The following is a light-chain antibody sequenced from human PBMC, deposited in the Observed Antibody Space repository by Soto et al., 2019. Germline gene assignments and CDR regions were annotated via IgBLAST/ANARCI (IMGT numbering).Light chain of an antibody. CDR2: GAS. CDR1: QSVSSSY. CDR3: QQYGISSLT. V-gene: IGKV3-20*01. Sequence: EIVLTQSPGTLSLSPGERATLSCRASQSVSSSYLAWYQQKPGQAPRLLIYGASSRATGIPDRFSGSGSGTDFTLTISRLEPEDFAVNYCQQYGISSLTFGGGTKVEIK. J-gene: IGKJ4*01.